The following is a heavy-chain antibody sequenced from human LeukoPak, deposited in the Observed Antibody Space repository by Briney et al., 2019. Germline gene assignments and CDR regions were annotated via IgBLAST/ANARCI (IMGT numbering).Heavy chain of an antibody. CDR2: ISFDGRNR. V-gene: IGHV3-30*03. J-gene: IGHJ4*02. D-gene: IGHD3-22*01. CDR3: ARVRYYYDSSGYYSVPDY. Sequence: HPGGSLRLSCAASGFTFSKYGMHWVRQAPGKGLEWVAIISFDGRNRDYAGSVKGRFTISRDNSKNTLYLQMNSLQTEDTAVYYCARVRYYYDSSGYYSVPDYWGQGTLVTVSS. CDR1: GFTFSKYG.